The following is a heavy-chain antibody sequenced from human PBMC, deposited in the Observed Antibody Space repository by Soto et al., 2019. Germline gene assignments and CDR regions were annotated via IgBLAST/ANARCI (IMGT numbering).Heavy chain of an antibody. CDR1: GYTFTSYA. V-gene: IGHV1-3*04. J-gene: IGHJ4*02. Sequence: QVQLVQSGAEVKKPGASVKVSCKASGYTFTSYAIHWVRQAPGQRLEWMGWINTAKDTTKYSQKFQGRVNITRDTSTTIIYMELSSLRSEDTAVYYCARGSSWSYFDYWGQGTLVTVSS. CDR2: INTAKDTT. D-gene: IGHD6-13*01. CDR3: ARGSSWSYFDY.